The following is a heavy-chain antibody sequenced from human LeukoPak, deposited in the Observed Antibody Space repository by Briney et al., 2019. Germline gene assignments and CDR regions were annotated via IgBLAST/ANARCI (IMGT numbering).Heavy chain of an antibody. CDR1: GFTFSSYA. CDR2: IKQDGSEK. V-gene: IGHV3-7*01. CDR3: ARLSSSSWSPFDY. D-gene: IGHD6-13*01. Sequence: GGSLRLSCAASGFTFSSYAMSWVRQAPGKGLEWVANIKQDGSEKYYVDSVKGRFTISRDNAKNSLYLQMNSLRAEDTAVYYCARLSSSSWSPFDYWGQGTLVTVSS. J-gene: IGHJ4*02.